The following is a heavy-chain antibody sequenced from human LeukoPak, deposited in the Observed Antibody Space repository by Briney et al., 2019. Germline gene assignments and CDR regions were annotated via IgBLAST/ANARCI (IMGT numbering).Heavy chain of an antibody. CDR2: INHSGST. CDR1: GGSFSGYY. Sequence: SETLSLTCAVYGGSFSGYYWSWIRQPPGKGLEWIGEINHSGSTNYNPSLKSRVTISVDTSKNQFSLKLSSVTAADTAVYYCARLVWFGELILDYWGQGTLVTVS. V-gene: IGHV4-34*01. J-gene: IGHJ4*02. CDR3: ARLVWFGELILDY. D-gene: IGHD3-10*01.